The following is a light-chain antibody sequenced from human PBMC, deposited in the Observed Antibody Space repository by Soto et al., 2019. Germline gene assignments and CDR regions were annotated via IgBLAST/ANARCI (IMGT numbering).Light chain of an antibody. V-gene: IGKV1-39*01. CDR1: QSISNC. J-gene: IGKJ4*01. CDR3: QQSHSSPLT. Sequence: IHMTQSQPSLSASVEDRVTIPCRASQSISNCLNWYQQKPGRAPELLIYGAYSLQSGVPSRFSGSGSGTDFTLTISSLQPEDSAAYYCQQSHSSPLTFGGGTKVDIK. CDR2: GAY.